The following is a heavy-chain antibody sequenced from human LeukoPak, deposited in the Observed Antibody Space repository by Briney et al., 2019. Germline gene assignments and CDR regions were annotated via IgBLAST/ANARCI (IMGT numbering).Heavy chain of an antibody. D-gene: IGHD3-3*01. CDR3: AKDMSLNYDFWSGPTFDY. J-gene: IGHJ4*02. Sequence: GRSLRLSCAASGFTFDDYAMHWVRQAPGKGLEWVSGISWNSGSIGYADSVEGRFTISRDNAKNSLYLQMNSLRAEDMALYYCAKDMSLNYDFWSGPTFDYWGQGTLVTVSS. CDR1: GFTFDDYA. CDR2: ISWNSGSI. V-gene: IGHV3-9*03.